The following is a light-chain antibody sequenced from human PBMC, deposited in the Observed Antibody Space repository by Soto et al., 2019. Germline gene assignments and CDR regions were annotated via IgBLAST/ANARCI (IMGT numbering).Light chain of an antibody. V-gene: IGKV2-24*01. Sequence: DIVMTQTPLSSPVTLGQPASISCRSSQGLVHSDGNTYLSWLQQRPGQPPRLLIYEISNRFSGVPDRFSGSGAGTDFTLKISRVEAEDVGIYYFMQATQFPYTFGQGTKLEIK. CDR1: QGLVHSDGNTY. CDR2: EIS. J-gene: IGKJ2*01. CDR3: MQATQFPYT.